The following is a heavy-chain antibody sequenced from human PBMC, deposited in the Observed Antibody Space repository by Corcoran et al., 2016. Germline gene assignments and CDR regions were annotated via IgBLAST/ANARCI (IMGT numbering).Heavy chain of an antibody. D-gene: IGHD2-2*02. CDR3: AREGYCSSTSCYIPHYYYDYGMDV. Sequence: QVQLVQSGAEVKKPGASVKVSCKASGYTFTSYGISWVRQAPGQGLEWMGWISAYNGNTNYAQKLQGRVTMTTDTSTRTAYMELRSLGSDDTAVYYCAREGYCSSTSCYIPHYYYDYGMDVWGQGTTVTVSS. V-gene: IGHV1-18*01. J-gene: IGHJ6*02. CDR1: GYTFTSYG. CDR2: ISAYNGNT.